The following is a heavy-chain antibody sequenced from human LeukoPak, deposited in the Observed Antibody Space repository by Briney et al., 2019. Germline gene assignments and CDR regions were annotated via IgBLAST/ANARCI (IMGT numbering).Heavy chain of an antibody. CDR1: GFTFDDYA. CDR3: AKDRGGYTVTTRPYYYYYGMDV. Sequence: PGRSLRLSCAASGFTFDDYAMHWVRQAPGEGLEWVSGISWNSGSIGYADSVKGRFTISRDNAKNSLYLQMNSLRAEDTALYYCAKDRGGYTVTTRPYYYYYGMDVWGQGTTVTVSS. V-gene: IGHV3-9*01. CDR2: ISWNSGSI. J-gene: IGHJ6*02. D-gene: IGHD4-17*01.